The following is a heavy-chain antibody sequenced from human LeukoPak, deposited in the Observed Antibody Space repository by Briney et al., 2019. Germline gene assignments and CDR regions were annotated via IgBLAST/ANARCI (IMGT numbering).Heavy chain of an antibody. D-gene: IGHD6-19*01. V-gene: IGHV4-39*01. CDR3: ARHGWSTRQFHS. Sequence: PSETLSLTCTVSGGSISITTYYWGWIRQPPGKGLAWIGSIYYSGSTYHNPSLKSRVTMSVDTSNNQFSLKLSSVTATDTAVYYCARHGWSTRQFHSWGQGTLVTVSS. CDR2: IYYSGST. J-gene: IGHJ4*02. CDR1: GGSISITTYY.